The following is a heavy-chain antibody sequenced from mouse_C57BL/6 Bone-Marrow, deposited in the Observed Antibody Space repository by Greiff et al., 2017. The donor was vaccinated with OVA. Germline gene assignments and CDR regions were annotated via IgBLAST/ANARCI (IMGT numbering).Heavy chain of an antibody. Sequence: EVMLVESGGDLVKPGGSLKLSCAASGFTFSSYGMSWVRQTPDKRLEWVATISSGGSYTYYPDSVKGRFTISRDNAKNTLYLQMSSLKSEDTAMYYCARRGTLFAYWSQGTLVTVSA. CDR2: ISSGGSYT. CDR3: ARRGTLFAY. J-gene: IGHJ3*01. CDR1: GFTFSSYG. V-gene: IGHV5-6*02.